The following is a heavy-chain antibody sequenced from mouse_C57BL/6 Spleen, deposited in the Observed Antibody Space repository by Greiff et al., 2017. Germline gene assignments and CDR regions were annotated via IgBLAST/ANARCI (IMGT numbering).Heavy chain of an antibody. CDR1: GYTFTSFW. Sequence: QVQLKQPGAELVKPGASVKLSCKASGYTFTSFWMHWVKQRPGRGLEWIGRIDPYSGGTKYNEKFKSKATLTVDTPSSTAYMQRSSLTAEDAAVYYCARDIYYYGSSLSYWYFDVWGTGTTVTVSS. CDR3: ARDIYYYGSSLSYWYFDV. J-gene: IGHJ1*03. D-gene: IGHD1-1*01. CDR2: IDPYSGGT. V-gene: IGHV1-72*01.